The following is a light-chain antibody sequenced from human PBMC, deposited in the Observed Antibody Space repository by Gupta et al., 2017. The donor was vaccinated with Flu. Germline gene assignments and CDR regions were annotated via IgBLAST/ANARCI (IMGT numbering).Light chain of an antibody. CDR2: AAS. Sequence: PSSLSASVGDRVTITCRASHGISNYLAWYQQKPGKDPKLLIYAASTLKSGVPSRFSGSGSGTDFTLTISSLQPEDVATYYCQNYNSSPITFGHGTKVDIK. CDR1: HGISNY. CDR3: QNYNSSPIT. V-gene: IGKV1-27*01. J-gene: IGKJ3*01.